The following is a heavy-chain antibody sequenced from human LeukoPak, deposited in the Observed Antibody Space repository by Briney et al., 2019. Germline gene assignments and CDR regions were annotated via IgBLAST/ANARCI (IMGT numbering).Heavy chain of an antibody. Sequence: GGSLRLSCAASGFTFDDYGMSWVRQAPGKGLEWVSGINWNGGSTGYADSVKGRFTISRDNAKNSLYLQMNSLSAEDTALYYCARDYPPVGGWPHYFDYWGQGTLVTVSS. CDR3: ARDYPPVGGWPHYFDY. V-gene: IGHV3-20*04. D-gene: IGHD6-19*01. CDR1: GFTFDDYG. CDR2: INWNGGST. J-gene: IGHJ4*02.